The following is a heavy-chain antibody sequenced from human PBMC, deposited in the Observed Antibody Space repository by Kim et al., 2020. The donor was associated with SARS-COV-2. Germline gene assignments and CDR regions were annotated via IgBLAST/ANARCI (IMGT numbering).Heavy chain of an antibody. J-gene: IGHJ4*02. D-gene: IGHD6-13*01. Sequence: YNPSLKSRVTISVDTSKNQFSLKLSSVTAADTAVYYCAREDGAAAGLFDYWGQGTLVTVSS. V-gene: IGHV4-31*02. CDR3: AREDGAAAGLFDY.